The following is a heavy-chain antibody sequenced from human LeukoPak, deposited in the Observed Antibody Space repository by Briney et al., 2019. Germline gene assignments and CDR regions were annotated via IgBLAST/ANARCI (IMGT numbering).Heavy chain of an antibody. Sequence: GGSLRLSCAASGFTFSSYAMHWVRQAPGKGLEWVAVISDDGSKTYYADSVKGRISISRDQSKNTLYLQMNSLRTEDTAVYYCARSYSSSWYAYFQYWGQGTLVTVSS. V-gene: IGHV3-30-3*01. CDR3: ARSYSSSWYAYFQY. CDR1: GFTFSSYA. J-gene: IGHJ1*01. CDR2: ISDDGSKT. D-gene: IGHD6-13*01.